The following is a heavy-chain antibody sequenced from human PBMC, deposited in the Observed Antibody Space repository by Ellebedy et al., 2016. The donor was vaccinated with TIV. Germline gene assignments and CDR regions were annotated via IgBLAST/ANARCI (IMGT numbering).Heavy chain of an antibody. J-gene: IGHJ4*02. V-gene: IGHV3-21*06. Sequence: GESLKISCRTSGFIFTSHYMNWVRQSPGKGLEWVSSIRSTGSDKYYAESVKGRFTISRDNAQDTLFLQMNSLRAEDTAVYFCSRGWSTPDSWGQGTLVIVSS. CDR1: GFIFTSHY. D-gene: IGHD2-15*01. CDR3: SRGWSTPDS. CDR2: IRSTGSDK.